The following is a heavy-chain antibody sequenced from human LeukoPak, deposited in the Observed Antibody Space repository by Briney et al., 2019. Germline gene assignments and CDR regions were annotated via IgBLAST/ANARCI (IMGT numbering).Heavy chain of an antibody. V-gene: IGHV3-23*01. CDR2: ISGRGGST. Sequence: GGSLRLSCAASGFTFRSYAMSWVRQAAGKGLEWVSAISGRGGSTYYADSVKGRFTISRDNSKNALYLQGNSLRAEDTAVYYCARVPPHYYYGMDVWGQGTTVTVSS. CDR3: ARVPPHYYYGMDV. CDR1: GFTFRSYA. J-gene: IGHJ6*02. D-gene: IGHD1-14*01.